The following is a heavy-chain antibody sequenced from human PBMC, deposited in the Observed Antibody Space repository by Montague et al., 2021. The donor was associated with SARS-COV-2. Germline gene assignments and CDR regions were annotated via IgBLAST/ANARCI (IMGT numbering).Heavy chain of an antibody. CDR1: GDSVSRNGVA. Sequence: CAISGDSVSRNGVAWTWIRQSPSRGLEYLGRTYYTSRWHNDQAPSVKGRLTVNPDTSKNQFSLHLNFVTPEDTAVYYCARDGDGWEVPFDLWSQGTLVTVSS. CDR3: ARDGDGWEVPFDL. D-gene: IGHD1-26*01. J-gene: IGHJ4*01. V-gene: IGHV6-1*01. CDR2: TYYTSRWHN.